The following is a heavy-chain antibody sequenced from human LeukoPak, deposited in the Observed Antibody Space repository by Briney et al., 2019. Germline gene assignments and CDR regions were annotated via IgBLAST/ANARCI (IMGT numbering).Heavy chain of an antibody. CDR2: IKPDGSEK. CDR1: GFTFSNYW. Sequence: GGSLRLSCAASGFTFSNYWMGWVRQTPGKGLEWVANIKPDGSEKYYVDTVKGRFTISRDNAKNSLNLQMSSLRAEDTAVYYCARDPTTSQGSDAFDIWGQGTRVTVSS. CDR3: ARDPTTSQGSDAFDI. V-gene: IGHV3-7*01. J-gene: IGHJ3*02. D-gene: IGHD1-1*01.